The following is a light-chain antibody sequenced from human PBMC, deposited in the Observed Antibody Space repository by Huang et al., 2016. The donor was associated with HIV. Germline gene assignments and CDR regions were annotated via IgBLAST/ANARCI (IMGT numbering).Light chain of an antibody. CDR3: HQYGSSPPNT. Sequence: IVLTQSPGTLSLSPGASDTLSCRASQSISSSFLAWFQQKPGQAPRLRISSAASRAAGIPDRFGGSGSGTDFTLTINRLEPEDSAVYYCHQYGSSPPNTFGQGTKLEIK. V-gene: IGKV3-20*01. J-gene: IGKJ2*01. CDR1: QSISSSF. CDR2: SAA.